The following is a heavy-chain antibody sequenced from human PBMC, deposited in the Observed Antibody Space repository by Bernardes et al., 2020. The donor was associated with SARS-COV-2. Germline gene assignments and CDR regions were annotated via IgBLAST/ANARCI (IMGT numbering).Heavy chain of an antibody. J-gene: IGHJ4*02. D-gene: IGHD2-15*01. CDR1: GFTFSSYS. V-gene: IGHV3-23*01. Sequence: GGSLRLSCAASGFTFSSYSMSWVRQAPGKGLEWVSAISCSVGTTCYADSVKGRFTISRDNSKNSLSLLMTGLRAEDTAVYYCAKFLAGSSPHRTGAATYFDYWGQGTLVTVSS. CDR2: ISCSVGTT. CDR3: AKFLAGSSPHRTGAATYFDY.